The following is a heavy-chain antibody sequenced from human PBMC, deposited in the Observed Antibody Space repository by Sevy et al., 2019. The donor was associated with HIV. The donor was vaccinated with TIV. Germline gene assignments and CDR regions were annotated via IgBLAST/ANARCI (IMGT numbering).Heavy chain of an antibody. D-gene: IGHD2-2*01. CDR2: INPGNGNT. V-gene: IGHV1-3*01. CDR3: ARSPVGTKHFNP. J-gene: IGHJ5*02. Sequence: ASVKVSCRPSGFTFTYYTIHWVRQAPGQRLEWMGWINPGNGNTRYSQKFQGRVSITTDTSATTSYMALSSLRPEDTAVYYCARSPVGTKHFNPWGQGTRVTVSS. CDR1: GFTFTYYT.